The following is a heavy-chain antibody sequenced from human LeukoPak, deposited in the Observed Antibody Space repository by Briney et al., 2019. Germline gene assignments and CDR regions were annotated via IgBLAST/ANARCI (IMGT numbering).Heavy chain of an antibody. CDR3: ASLDCSSTSCYGDDAFDI. D-gene: IGHD2-2*01. CDR1: GFTFSSYS. J-gene: IGHJ3*02. Sequence: GSLRLSCAASGFTFSSYSMNWVRQAPGKGLEWVSSISSSGSYIYYADSVKGRFTISRDNAKNSLYLQMNSLRAEDTAVYYCASLDCSSTSCYGDDAFDIWGQGTMVTVSS. CDR2: ISSSGSYI. V-gene: IGHV3-21*01.